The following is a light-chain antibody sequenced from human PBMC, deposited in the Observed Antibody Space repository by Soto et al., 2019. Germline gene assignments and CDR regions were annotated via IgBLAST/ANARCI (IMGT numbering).Light chain of an antibody. CDR3: QSYDSSLSGVV. Sequence: QSVLTQPPSVSGAPGQRVTISCTGSSSNIGAGYDVHWYQQLPGTAPKLLIYRNSNRPSGVPDRFSGSKSGTSASLAITGLQAEDEADYYCQSYDSSLSGVVFGGRTKLTVL. CDR2: RNS. V-gene: IGLV1-40*01. CDR1: SSNIGAGYD. J-gene: IGLJ2*01.